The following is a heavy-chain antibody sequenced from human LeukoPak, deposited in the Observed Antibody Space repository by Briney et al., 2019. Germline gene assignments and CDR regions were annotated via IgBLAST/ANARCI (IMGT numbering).Heavy chain of an antibody. D-gene: IGHD6-13*01. J-gene: IGHJ4*02. V-gene: IGHV3-33*07. CDR1: GFNFRSNG. CDR3: ARGGTSAAGIDY. CDR2: IWYDGSNK. Sequence: QPGRSLRLSCAASGFNFRSNGMYWVRQAPGKGLEWVAVIWYDGSNKYYGDSVKGRFTVSRDNSKNTLYLQMNSLRAEDTAVYYCARGGTSAAGIDYWGQGTLVTVSS.